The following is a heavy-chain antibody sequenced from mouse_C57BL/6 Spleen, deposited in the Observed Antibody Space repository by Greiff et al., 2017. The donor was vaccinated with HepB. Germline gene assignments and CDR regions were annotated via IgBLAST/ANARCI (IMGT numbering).Heavy chain of an antibody. CDR1: GFTFSSYG. CDR3: ARHVTTVVATKDYFDY. V-gene: IGHV5-6*01. J-gene: IGHJ2*01. CDR2: ISSGGSYT. Sequence: EVQRVESGGDLVKPGGSLKLSCAASGFTFSSYGMSWVRQTPDKRLEWVATISSGGSYTYYPDSVKGRFTISRDNAKNTLYLQMSSLKSEDTAMYYCARHVTTVVATKDYFDYWGQGTTLTVSS. D-gene: IGHD1-1*01.